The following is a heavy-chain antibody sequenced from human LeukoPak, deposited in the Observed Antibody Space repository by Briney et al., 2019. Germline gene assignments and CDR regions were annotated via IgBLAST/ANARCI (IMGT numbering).Heavy chain of an antibody. CDR2: ISFDGSKK. CDR1: GFTFSSCA. CDR3: ARDMIRGVPDYIDY. V-gene: IGHV3-30-3*01. D-gene: IGHD3-10*01. J-gene: IGHJ4*02. Sequence: GGSLRLSCAASGFTFSSCAMNWVRQAPDKGLEWVAVISFDGSKKYFADSVKGRFTISRDDSKSTLYLQMNSLRIEDTAFYYCARDMIRGVPDYIDYWGQGTLVTLSS.